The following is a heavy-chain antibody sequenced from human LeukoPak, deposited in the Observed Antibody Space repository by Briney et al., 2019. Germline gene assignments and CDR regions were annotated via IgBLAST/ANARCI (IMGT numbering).Heavy chain of an antibody. CDR3: ARDMKPRDMYYYYGMDV. D-gene: IGHD3-16*01. Sequence: GGSLRLSCAASGFTFSNAWMNWVRQAPGKGLEWVSAISGSGGSTYYADSVKGRFTISRDNSKNTLYLQMNSLRAEDTAVYYCARDMKPRDMYYYYGMDVWGQGTTVTVSS. V-gene: IGHV3-23*01. CDR2: ISGSGGST. J-gene: IGHJ6*02. CDR1: GFTFSNAW.